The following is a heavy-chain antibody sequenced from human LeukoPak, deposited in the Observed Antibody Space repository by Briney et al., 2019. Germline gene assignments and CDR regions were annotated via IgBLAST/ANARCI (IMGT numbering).Heavy chain of an antibody. J-gene: IGHJ4*02. Sequence: PSETLSLTCTVSGGSISSNYLSWIRQPPGKGLEWIGYIYHSGSTNYNPSLKSRVTISIDTYKKQFSLKLSSVTAADTAVYYCARFYSTNWGWDDYWGQGTLVTVS. CDR3: ARFYSTNWGWDDY. D-gene: IGHD2-2*01. CDR2: IYHSGST. V-gene: IGHV4-59*08. CDR1: GGSISSNY.